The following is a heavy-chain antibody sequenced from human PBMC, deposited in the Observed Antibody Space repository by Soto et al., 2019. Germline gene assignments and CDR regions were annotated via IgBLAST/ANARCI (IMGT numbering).Heavy chain of an antibody. CDR3: ATRIEDGAKGSFEY. V-gene: IGHV3-23*01. CDR1: GFTFSSYA. J-gene: IGHJ4*02. CDR2: ITGSGSGT. Sequence: QPGGSLRLSCAASGFTFSSYAISWVRQAPGKGPEWVSAITGSGSGTYYTDSVQGRFTISRDNSKNALYLQMNSLRAEDTAVYYCATRIEDGAKGSFEYWGQGT. D-gene: IGHD3-10*01.